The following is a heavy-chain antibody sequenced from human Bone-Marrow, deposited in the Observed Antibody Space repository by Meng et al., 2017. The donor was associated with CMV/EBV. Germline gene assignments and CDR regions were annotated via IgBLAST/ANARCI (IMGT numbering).Heavy chain of an antibody. CDR3: ASPFWSGDYYGMDV. J-gene: IGHJ6*02. D-gene: IGHD3-3*01. CDR2: ISAYNGNT. V-gene: IGHV1-18*01. Sequence: ASVKVSCKASGYTLTDYYIHWARQAPGQGLEWMGWISAYNGNTNYAQKLQGRVTMTTDTSTSTAYMELRSLRSDDTAVYYCASPFWSGDYYGMDVWGQGTTVTVSS. CDR1: GYTLTDYY.